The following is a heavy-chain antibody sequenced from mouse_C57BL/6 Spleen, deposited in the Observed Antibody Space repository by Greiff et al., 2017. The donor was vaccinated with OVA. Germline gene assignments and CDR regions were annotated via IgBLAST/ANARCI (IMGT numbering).Heavy chain of an antibody. D-gene: IGHD3-2*02. Sequence: VMLVESGAELARPGASVKLSCKASGYTFTSYGISWVKQRTGQGLEWIGEIYPRSGNTYYNEKFKGKATLTADKSSSTAYMELRSLTSEDSAVYFCAREEALDSSGHDYWGQGTTLTVSS. J-gene: IGHJ2*01. CDR2: IYPRSGNT. CDR1: GYTFTSYG. CDR3: AREEALDSSGHDY. V-gene: IGHV1-81*01.